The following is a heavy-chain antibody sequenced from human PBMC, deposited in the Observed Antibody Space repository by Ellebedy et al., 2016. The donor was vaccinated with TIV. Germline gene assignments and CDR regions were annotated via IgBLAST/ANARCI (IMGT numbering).Heavy chain of an antibody. V-gene: IGHV1-69*04. CDR3: ARTVSYSSGWYGY. D-gene: IGHD6-19*01. J-gene: IGHJ4*02. Sequence: AASVKVSCKASGGTFSSYAINWVRQAPGQGLEWLGRIIPILGPPDYAQKFQGRVSITADRSTSIAYMELSSLRTEDTAVFYCARTVSYSSGWYGYWGQGTLVTVSS. CDR2: IIPILGPP. CDR1: GGTFSSYA.